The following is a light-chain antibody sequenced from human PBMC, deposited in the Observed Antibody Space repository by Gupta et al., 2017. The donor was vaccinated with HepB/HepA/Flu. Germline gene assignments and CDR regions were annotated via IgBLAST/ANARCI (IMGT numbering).Light chain of an antibody. J-gene: IGKJ4*01. CDR3: QHRYNWPLT. CDR1: QRVSTY. V-gene: IGKV3-11*01. Sequence: EIVLTQSPATLSLSPGERATLSCRASQRVSTYLAWYQQKPGQAPRLLIYDASNRATGIPARFSGSGSGTDFTLTVSSLEPEDFAIYYCQHRYNWPLTFGGGTKVEIK. CDR2: DAS.